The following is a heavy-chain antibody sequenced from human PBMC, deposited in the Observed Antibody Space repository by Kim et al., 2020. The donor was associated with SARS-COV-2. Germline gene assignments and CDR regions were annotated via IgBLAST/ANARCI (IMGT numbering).Heavy chain of an antibody. D-gene: IGHD1-26*01. CDR1: GFTFSSYS. V-gene: IGHV3-48*02. CDR3: ASRYQWELSGDYYYYGMDV. CDR2: ISSSSSTI. Sequence: GGSLRLSCAASGFTFSSYSMNWVRQAPGKGLEWVSYISSSSSTIYYADSVKGRFTISRDNAKNSLYLQMNSLRDEDTAVYYCASRYQWELSGDYYYYGMDVWGQGTTVTVSS. J-gene: IGHJ6*02.